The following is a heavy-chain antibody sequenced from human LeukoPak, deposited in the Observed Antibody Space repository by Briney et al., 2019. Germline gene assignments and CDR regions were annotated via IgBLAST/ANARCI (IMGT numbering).Heavy chain of an antibody. V-gene: IGHV3-30*04. CDR3: AREGTYDFWSGTNWFDP. D-gene: IGHD3-3*01. CDR2: ISYDGSNK. CDR1: GFTFSSYA. J-gene: IGHJ5*02. Sequence: GGSLRLSCAASGFTFSSYAMHWVRQAPGKGLEWVAVISYDGSNKYYADSVRGRFPISRDNSKNSLYLQMNSLRAEDTAVYYCAREGTYDFWSGTNWFDPWGQGTLVTVSS.